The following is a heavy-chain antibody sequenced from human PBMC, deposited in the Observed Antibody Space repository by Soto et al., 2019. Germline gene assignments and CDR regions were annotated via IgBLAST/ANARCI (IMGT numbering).Heavy chain of an antibody. J-gene: IGHJ6*02. CDR3: ASGSYYKEGSGGSCSTYYYDGMDV. CDR1: GGSISSGDYY. CDR2: IYYSGST. V-gene: IGHV4-30-4*01. Sequence: SETLSLTCTVSGGSISSGDYYWSWIRQPPGKGLEWIGYIYYSGSTYYNPSLKSRVTISVDTSKNQFSLKLSSVTAADTAVYYCASGSYYKEGSGGSCSTYYYDGMDVWGQGTTVT. D-gene: IGHD2-15*01.